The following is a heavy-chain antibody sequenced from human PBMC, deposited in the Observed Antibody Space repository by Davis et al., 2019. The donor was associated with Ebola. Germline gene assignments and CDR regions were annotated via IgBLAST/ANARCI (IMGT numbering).Heavy chain of an antibody. Sequence: GESLKISCAASGFTFSGSAMHWVRQASGKGLEWVGRIRSKANSYATAYAASVKGRFTISRDDSKNTAYLQMNSLKTEDTAVYYCTRHKWELRYHNQGMDVWGQGTTVTVSS. D-gene: IGHD3-9*01. CDR1: GFTFSGSA. V-gene: IGHV3-73*01. CDR3: TRHKWELRYHNQGMDV. J-gene: IGHJ6*02. CDR2: IRSKANSYAT.